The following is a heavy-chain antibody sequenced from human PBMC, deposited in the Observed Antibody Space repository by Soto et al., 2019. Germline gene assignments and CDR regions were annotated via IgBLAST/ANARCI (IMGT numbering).Heavy chain of an antibody. CDR3: AKGIAARRDEWYFDL. CDR1: GFTFDDYA. D-gene: IGHD6-6*01. Sequence: EVQLVESGGGLVQPGRSLRLSCAASGFTFDDYAMHWVRQAPGKGLEWVSGISWNSGSIGYADSVKGRFTISRDNAKNSLYQQMNSLRAEDTALYYCAKGIAARRDEWYFDLWGRGTLVTVSS. J-gene: IGHJ2*01. CDR2: ISWNSGSI. V-gene: IGHV3-9*01.